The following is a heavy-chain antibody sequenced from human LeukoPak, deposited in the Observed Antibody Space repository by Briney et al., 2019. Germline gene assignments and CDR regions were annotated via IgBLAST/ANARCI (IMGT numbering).Heavy chain of an antibody. CDR1: GFIFSSYG. Sequence: GGSLRLSCAVSGFIFSSYGISWVRQAPGKGLEWISYISSSSSYLDYADSVKGRFTISRDSAQDSVFLQMRGLRVDDTAVYYCARVTSPGYCSSGSCFFYSLDVWGQGTTVTVSS. CDR2: ISSSSSYL. V-gene: IGHV3-21*05. D-gene: IGHD2-15*01. CDR3: ARVTSPGYCSSGSCFFYSLDV. J-gene: IGHJ6*02.